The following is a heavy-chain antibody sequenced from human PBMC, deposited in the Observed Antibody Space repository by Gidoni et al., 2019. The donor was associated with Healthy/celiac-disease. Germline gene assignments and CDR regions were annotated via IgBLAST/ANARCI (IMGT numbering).Heavy chain of an antibody. CDR3: ARTRYCSGGSCYPVDY. V-gene: IGHV5-10-1*01. Sequence: MGRIDPSDSYTNYSPSFQGHVTISADKSISTAYLQWSSLKASDTAMYYCARTRYCSGGSCYPVDYWGQGTLVTVSS. CDR2: IDPSDSYT. D-gene: IGHD2-15*01. J-gene: IGHJ4*02.